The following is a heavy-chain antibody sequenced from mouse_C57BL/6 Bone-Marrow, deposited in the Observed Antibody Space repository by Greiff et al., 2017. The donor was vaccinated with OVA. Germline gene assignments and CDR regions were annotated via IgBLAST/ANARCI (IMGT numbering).Heavy chain of an antibody. Sequence: VQLQQSGAELARPGASVKLSCKASGYTFTSYGISWVKQRPGQGLEWIGEIYPRSGNTSYNEKFKGKATLTADKSSSTAYMELRSLTSEDSAVYFCAKELAYWGQGTLVTVSA. CDR2: IYPRSGNT. CDR1: GYTFTSYG. J-gene: IGHJ3*01. CDR3: AKELAY. V-gene: IGHV1-81*01.